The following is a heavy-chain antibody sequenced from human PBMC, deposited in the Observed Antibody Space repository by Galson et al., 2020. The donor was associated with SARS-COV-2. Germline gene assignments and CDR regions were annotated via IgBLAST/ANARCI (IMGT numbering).Heavy chain of an antibody. D-gene: IGHD6-13*01. J-gene: IGHJ4*02. Sequence: ASETLSLTCTVSGGSISSYYWSWIRQPPGKGLEWIGYIYYSGSTNYNPSLKSRVTISVDTSKNQFSLKLSSVTAADTAVYYCARGRVAAAGTDYWGQGTLVTVSS. CDR3: ARGRVAAAGTDY. V-gene: IGHV4-59*01. CDR1: GGSISSYY. CDR2: IYYSGST.